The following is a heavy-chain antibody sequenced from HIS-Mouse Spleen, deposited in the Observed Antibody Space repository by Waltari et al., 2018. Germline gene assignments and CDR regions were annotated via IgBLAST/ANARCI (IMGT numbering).Heavy chain of an antibody. Sequence: QVQLVESGGGVVQPGRSLRLSCAAFGFTFSSYGMHWVRQAPGKGLEWVEVRSYERSTKYDADSVKGRFTSSRDNSKNTLYLQMNSLRAEDTAVYYCAKVNSGSYYFDYWGQGTLVTVSS. J-gene: IGHJ4*02. D-gene: IGHD1-26*01. CDR3: AKVNSGSYYFDY. CDR1: GFTFSSYG. V-gene: IGHV3-30*18. CDR2: RSYERSTK.